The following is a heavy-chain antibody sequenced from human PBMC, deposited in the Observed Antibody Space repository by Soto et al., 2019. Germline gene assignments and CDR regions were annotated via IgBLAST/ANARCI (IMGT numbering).Heavy chain of an antibody. Sequence: GASVKVSCKASGYTFTSYGISWVRQAPGQGLEWMGWISAYNGNTNYAQKFQGRVTMTRDTSTSTVYMELSSLRYEDTAVYFCARALEMGLDYWGQGTLVTVSS. D-gene: IGHD1-26*01. V-gene: IGHV1-18*01. J-gene: IGHJ4*02. CDR3: ARALEMGLDY. CDR1: GYTFTSYG. CDR2: ISAYNGNT.